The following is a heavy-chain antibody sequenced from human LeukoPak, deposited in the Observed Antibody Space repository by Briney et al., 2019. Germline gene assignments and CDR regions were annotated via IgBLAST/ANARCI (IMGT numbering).Heavy chain of an antibody. J-gene: IGHJ1*01. V-gene: IGHV4-61*01. D-gene: IGHD3-22*01. Sequence: PSETLSLTCTVSGGSVSSGTYYWSWIRQPPGKGLEWIGYIYHSGSTNYNPSLKSRVTISVDTSKNQFSLNLSSVTAADTAVYFCARSVWDNYYDTSRLQYWGQGTLVTVSS. CDR3: ARSVWDNYYDTSRLQY. CDR1: GGSVSSGTYY. CDR2: IYHSGST.